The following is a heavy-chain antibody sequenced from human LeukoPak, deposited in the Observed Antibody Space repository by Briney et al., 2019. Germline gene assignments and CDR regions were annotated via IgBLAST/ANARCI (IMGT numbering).Heavy chain of an antibody. V-gene: IGHV4-34*01. CDR1: GGSFSGYY. J-gene: IGHJ6*02. CDR2: INHSGST. D-gene: IGHD6-19*01. Sequence: SETLSLTCAVYGGSFSGYYWSWIRQPPGKGLEWIGEINHSGSTNYNPSLKSRVTISVDTSKNQFSLELSSVTAADTAVYYCARGLSGWHAYYYYYGMDVWGQGTTVTVSS. CDR3: ARGLSGWHAYYYYYGMDV.